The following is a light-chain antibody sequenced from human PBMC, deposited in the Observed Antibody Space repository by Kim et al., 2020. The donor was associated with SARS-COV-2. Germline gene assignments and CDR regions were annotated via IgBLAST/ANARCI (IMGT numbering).Light chain of an antibody. CDR2: GAS. J-gene: IGKJ4*01. Sequence: EIVMTQSPATLSVSPGERATLSCRASQSVGSNLVWYQQKPGQAPRLLISGASTRATGIPARFSGSGSGTEFTLTISSLQSEDFAVYYCQQYINRLTFGGGTKVDIK. CDR3: QQYINRLT. V-gene: IGKV3-15*01. CDR1: QSVGSN.